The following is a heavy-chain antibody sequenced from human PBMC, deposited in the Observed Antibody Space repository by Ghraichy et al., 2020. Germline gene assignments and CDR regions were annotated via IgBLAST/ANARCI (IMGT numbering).Heavy chain of an antibody. Sequence: SLRLSCAASGFTFSTYGMHWVRQTPGKGLEWVAVIWYDGSNKYYADSVKGRFTISRDNSKNTLYLQMNSLRAEDTAVYYCAREYVWFGEGGFTSAYAMDVWGQGTTVTVSS. D-gene: IGHD3-10*01. CDR3: AREYVWFGEGGFTSAYAMDV. CDR1: GFTFSTYG. CDR2: IWYDGSNK. J-gene: IGHJ6*02. V-gene: IGHV3-33*01.